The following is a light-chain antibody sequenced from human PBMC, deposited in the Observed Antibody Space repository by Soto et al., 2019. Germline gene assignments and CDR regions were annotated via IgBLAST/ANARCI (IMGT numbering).Light chain of an antibody. CDR2: RSN. J-gene: IGLJ2*01. V-gene: IGLV1-44*01. CDR1: SSNIGSNT. Sequence: QSVLTQPPSASGTPGQRVTISCSGSSSNIGSNTVNWYQQLPGTAPKLLIHRSNQRPSGVPDRFSGSKSGTSASLAISGLQSEDEADYYCAAWDDSLNAVLFGGGTKLTVL. CDR3: AAWDDSLNAVL.